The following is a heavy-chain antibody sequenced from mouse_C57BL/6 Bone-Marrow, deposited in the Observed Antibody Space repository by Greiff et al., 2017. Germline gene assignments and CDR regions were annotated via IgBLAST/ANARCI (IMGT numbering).Heavy chain of an antibody. V-gene: IGHV14-2*01. Sequence: VQLQQSGAELVKPGASVKLSCTASGFNIKDYYMHWVKQRTEQGLEWIGRIDPEDGETKSAPKFQGKATITADTASNTAYLQLSSLTSEDTAVYYCAIPAKRYYAMDYWGQGTSVTVSS. J-gene: IGHJ4*01. CDR3: AIPAKRYYAMDY. CDR2: IDPEDGET. CDR1: GFNIKDYY.